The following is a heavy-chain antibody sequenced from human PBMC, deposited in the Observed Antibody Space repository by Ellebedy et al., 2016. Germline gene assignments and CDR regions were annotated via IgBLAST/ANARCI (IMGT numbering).Heavy chain of an antibody. J-gene: IGHJ6*04. D-gene: IGHD3-3*01. CDR1: GFTFSSYW. CDR2: ISSDGSST. CDR3: ARGSITVFGGVDV. V-gene: IGHV3-74*01. Sequence: GGSLRLXXAASGFTFSSYWMHWVRQVPGKGLVWVSRISSDGSSTSYADSVKGRFTISRDNAKNTLYLQMNSLRAEDTAVYYCARGSITVFGGVDVWGKGTTVTVSS.